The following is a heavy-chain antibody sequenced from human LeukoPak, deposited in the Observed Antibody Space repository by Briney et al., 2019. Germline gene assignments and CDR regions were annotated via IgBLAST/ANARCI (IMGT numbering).Heavy chain of an antibody. Sequence: GGSLRLSCAASGFTFSRYSMNWVRQAPGKGLEWVSYISSSSSTKYYADSVEGRFTISRDNAKNSVYLQMNSLRAEDTAVYYCAKDRGYTSGSYYYFDYWGQGSLVTVSS. CDR1: GFTFSRYS. J-gene: IGHJ4*02. CDR3: AKDRGYTSGSYYYFDY. D-gene: IGHD3-10*01. CDR2: ISSSSSTK. V-gene: IGHV3-48*01.